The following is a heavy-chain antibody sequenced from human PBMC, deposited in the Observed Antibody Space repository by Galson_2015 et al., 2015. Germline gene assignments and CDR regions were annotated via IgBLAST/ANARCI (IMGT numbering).Heavy chain of an antibody. CDR1: GSSISSGYY. J-gene: IGHJ4*02. CDR2: IYHSGST. CDR3: ARDGMVGATHFDY. D-gene: IGHD1-26*01. V-gene: IGHV4-38-2*02. Sequence: SETLSLTCTVSGSSISSGYYWGWIRQPPGKGLEWIGSIYHSGSTYYNPSLKSRVTISVDTSKNQFSLKLSSVTAADTAVYYCARDGMVGATHFDYWGQGTLVTVSS.